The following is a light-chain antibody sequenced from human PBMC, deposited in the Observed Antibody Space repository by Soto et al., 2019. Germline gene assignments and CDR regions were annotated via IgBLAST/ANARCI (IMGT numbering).Light chain of an antibody. CDR3: QQRSNWPLT. Sequence: EIFLTQSPFTLSSFPVDRVTLSCRASQSVSSYLAWYQQKPGQAPRLLIYDASNWATGIPARFSGSGSGTDFTLTISSLEPEDFAVYYCQQRSNWPLTFGGGTKVDIK. J-gene: IGKJ4*01. CDR1: QSVSSY. CDR2: DAS. V-gene: IGKV3-11*01.